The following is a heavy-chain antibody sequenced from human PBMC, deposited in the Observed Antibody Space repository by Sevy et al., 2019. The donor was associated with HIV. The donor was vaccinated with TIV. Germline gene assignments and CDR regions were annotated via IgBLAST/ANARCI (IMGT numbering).Heavy chain of an antibody. Sequence: ASVKVSCKASGYTFTSYDINWVRQATGQGLEWMGWMNPNSGNTGYAQKFQGRVTMTRNTSISTAYMELSSLRSEDTAVYYCARVIRVFGVAYYYWYYGMDVWGQGTTVTVSS. J-gene: IGHJ6*02. V-gene: IGHV1-8*01. CDR2: MNPNSGNT. CDR1: GYTFTSYD. D-gene: IGHD3-3*01. CDR3: ARVIRVFGVAYYYWYYGMDV.